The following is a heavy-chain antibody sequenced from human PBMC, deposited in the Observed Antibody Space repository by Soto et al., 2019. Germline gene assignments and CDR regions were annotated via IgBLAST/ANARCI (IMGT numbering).Heavy chain of an antibody. Sequence: QVHLVESGGGVVQPGRSLRLSCAASGFTFNSFAMHWVRQAPGKGLEWVAVISYHGSNKHYADSVEGRFTISRDNSKNTVYLQMNSLRGEDTAVYDCAREGPGDFWSRFDDWGQGTLVTVSS. J-gene: IGHJ5*02. CDR3: AREGPGDFWSRFDD. D-gene: IGHD3-3*01. V-gene: IGHV3-30-3*01. CDR2: ISYHGSNK. CDR1: GFTFNSFA.